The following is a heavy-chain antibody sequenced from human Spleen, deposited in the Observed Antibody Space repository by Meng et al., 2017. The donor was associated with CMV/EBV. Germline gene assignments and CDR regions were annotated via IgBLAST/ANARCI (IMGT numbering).Heavy chain of an antibody. V-gene: IGHV3-23*03. CDR3: AKAFSASWYREYYDD. CDR1: GFTFSSYA. CDR2: IYAGDSST. D-gene: IGHD6-13*01. Sequence: GGSLRLSCVASGFTFSSYAMTWVRQAPGMGLEWVSIIYAGDSSTYYIDSVKGRFTISRDNSKSTLYLQMNSLRAEDTAVYYCAKAFSASWYREYYDDWGQGTLVTVSS. J-gene: IGHJ4*02.